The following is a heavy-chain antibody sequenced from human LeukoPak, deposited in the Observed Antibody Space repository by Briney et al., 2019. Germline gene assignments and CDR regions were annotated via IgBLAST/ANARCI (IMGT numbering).Heavy chain of an antibody. D-gene: IGHD3-10*01. V-gene: IGHV3-23*01. CDR2: ISGSGGST. CDR1: GFTFSSYA. J-gene: IGHJ4*02. CDR3: AKRRADYYGSGRGLNYFDY. Sequence: GGSLRLSCAVSGFTFSSYAMSWVRQAPGKGLEWVSAISGSGGSTYYADSVKGRFTISRDNSKNTLYLQMNSLRAEDTAVYYCAKRRADYYGSGRGLNYFDYWGQGTLVTVSS.